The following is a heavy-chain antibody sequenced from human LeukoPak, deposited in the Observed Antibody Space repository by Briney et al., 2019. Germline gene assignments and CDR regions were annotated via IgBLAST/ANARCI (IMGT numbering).Heavy chain of an antibody. CDR2: IYYSGST. CDR1: GGSISSSSYY. CDR3: ARLDDSSRYYPVFDY. Sequence: SETLSLTCTVSGGSISSSSYYWGWIRQPPGKGLEWIGSIYYSGSTYYNPSLKSRVTISVDTSKNQFSLKTSSVTAADTAVYYCARLDDSSRYYPVFDYWGQGTLVTVSS. V-gene: IGHV4-39*01. D-gene: IGHD3-22*01. J-gene: IGHJ4*02.